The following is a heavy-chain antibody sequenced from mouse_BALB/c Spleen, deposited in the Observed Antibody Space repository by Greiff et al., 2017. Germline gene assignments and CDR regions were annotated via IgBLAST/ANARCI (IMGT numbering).Heavy chain of an antibody. J-gene: IGHJ3*01. V-gene: IGHV1S81*02. Sequence: VQLQQSGAELVKPGASVKLSCKASGYTFTSYYMYWVKQRPGQGLEWIGEINPSNGGTNFNEKFKSKATLTVDKSSSTAYMQLSSLTSEDSAVYYCTRKYYGAWFAYWGQGTLVTVSA. CDR2: INPSNGGT. D-gene: IGHD1-1*01. CDR1: GYTFTSYY. CDR3: TRKYYGAWFAY.